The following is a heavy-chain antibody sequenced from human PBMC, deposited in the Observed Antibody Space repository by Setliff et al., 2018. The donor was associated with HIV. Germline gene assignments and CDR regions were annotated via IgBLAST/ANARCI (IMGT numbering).Heavy chain of an antibody. D-gene: IGHD2-2*01. CDR1: SGSMAGHY. J-gene: IGHJ4*01. CDR2: LHSLGSSRVSDTP. CDR3: ARGLSSQTYWGTRPLGLDY. Sequence: SATLSLTCSVSSGSMAGHYWTWVRQPPGKGLEWIGYLHSLGSSRVSDTPNYSPSLKSRITISLDTSKRQLSLTMTSVTAADTAVYYCARGLSSQTYWGTRPLGLDYWGQGSPVTVSS. V-gene: IGHV4-4*08.